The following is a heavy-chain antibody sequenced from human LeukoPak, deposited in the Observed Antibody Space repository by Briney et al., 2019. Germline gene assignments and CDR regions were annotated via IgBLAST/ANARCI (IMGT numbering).Heavy chain of an antibody. V-gene: IGHV1-69*05. J-gene: IGHJ3*02. CDR3: ARSSCSSTSCYRDDAFDI. CDR1: GGTFSSYA. D-gene: IGHD2-2*01. Sequence: GSSVKVSCKASGGTFSSYAISWVRQAPGQGLEWMGGIIPIFGTANYAQKFQGRVTITTDESTSTAYMELSSLRSEDTAVYYCARSSCSSTSCYRDDAFDIWGQGTMVTVSS. CDR2: IIPIFGTA.